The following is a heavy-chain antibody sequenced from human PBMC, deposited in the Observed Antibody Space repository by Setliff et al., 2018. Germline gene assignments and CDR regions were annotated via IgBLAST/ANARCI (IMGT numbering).Heavy chain of an antibody. CDR2: IKQDGSDI. Sequence: GGSLRLSCAASGFTFSGYWMSWVRQAPGKGLEWVANIKQDGSDIYYLDSVKGRFTISRDNAKNSLYLQMNSLRAEDTALYFCAKQKNTGYGQPVDSWGQGVQVTVSS. CDR1: GFTFSGYW. V-gene: IGHV3-7*03. CDR3: AKQKNTGYGQPVDS. D-gene: IGHD5-12*01. J-gene: IGHJ4*02.